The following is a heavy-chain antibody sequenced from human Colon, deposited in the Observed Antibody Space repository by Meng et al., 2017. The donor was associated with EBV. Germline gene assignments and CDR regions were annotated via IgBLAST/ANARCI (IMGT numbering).Heavy chain of an antibody. CDR3: ARGKQDAWELLAY. CDR1: GVSISSNIR. Sequence: QVQLTESGPGLVTPSGTLSLTCGVSGVSISSNIRWTWVRQPPGKGLEWIGDIDDSGSTNYNPSLNSRISISLDKSKNHFSLKVNSVTAADTAVYYCARGKQDAWELLAYWGQGALVTVSS. V-gene: IGHV4-4*02. D-gene: IGHD1-26*01. J-gene: IGHJ4*02. CDR2: IDDSGST.